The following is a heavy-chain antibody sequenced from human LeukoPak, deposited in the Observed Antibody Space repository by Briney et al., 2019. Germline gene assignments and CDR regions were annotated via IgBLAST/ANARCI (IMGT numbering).Heavy chain of an antibody. CDR1: GGSISSYY. CDR2: IYYSGSI. V-gene: IGHV4-59*01. CDR3: ARDRWDSSGYYSLHY. D-gene: IGHD3-22*01. J-gene: IGHJ4*02. Sequence: SETLSLTCTVSGGSISSYYWSWIRQPPGKGLEWIGYIYYSGSINYNPSLKSRVTISVDTSKNQFSLKLSSVTAADTAVYYCARDRWDSSGYYSLHYWGQGTLVTVSS.